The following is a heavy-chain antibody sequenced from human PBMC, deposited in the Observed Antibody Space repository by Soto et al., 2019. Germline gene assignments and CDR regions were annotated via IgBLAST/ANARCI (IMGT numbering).Heavy chain of an antibody. CDR3: ARFVRSCSGTTCYTRADV. J-gene: IGHJ6*02. CDR2: IYSSGST. Sequence: PSQTRSLTCTVAGGSVTSDSHYWTWIRQPPGKRLEWIGFIYSSGSTNYNPSLKSRVTMSVDTSKNQFSLKRRSVIVADTAVYHCARFVRSCSGTTCYTRADVWGQGTTVTVSS. V-gene: IGHV4-61*01. D-gene: IGHD2-2*02. CDR1: GGSVTSDSHY.